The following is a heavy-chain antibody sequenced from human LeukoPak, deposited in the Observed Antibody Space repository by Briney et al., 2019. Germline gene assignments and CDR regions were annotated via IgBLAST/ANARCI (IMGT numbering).Heavy chain of an antibody. J-gene: IGHJ4*02. D-gene: IGHD3-10*01. CDR1: GLTFGSSW. CDR3: ARDWQITMVRGGGDY. CDR2: IKQDRSAE. Sequence: GGSLRLSCAASGLTFGSSWMTWVRQTPDKGLEWVASIKQDRSAEYYVDSVRGRFTISRDNAKNSLYLQMNSLRAEDTAVYYCARDWQITMVRGGGDYWGQGTLVTVSS. V-gene: IGHV3-7*01.